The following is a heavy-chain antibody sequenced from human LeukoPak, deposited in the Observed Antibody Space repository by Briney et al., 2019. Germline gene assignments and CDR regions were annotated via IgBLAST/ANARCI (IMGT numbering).Heavy chain of an antibody. V-gene: IGHV4-61*05. D-gene: IGHD3-22*01. J-gene: IGHJ3*01. CDR1: GGSISSSDYY. Sequence: SETLSLTCTLSGGSISSSDYYWGWIRQSPGKGLEWIGFINYNGGTRYNPSLNSRVTISVDTSKNQFSLKPTSMTAADTAVYYCARHYYCNSVACYALDVWGQGTKVTVST. CDR3: ARHYYCNSVACYALDV. CDR2: INYNGGT.